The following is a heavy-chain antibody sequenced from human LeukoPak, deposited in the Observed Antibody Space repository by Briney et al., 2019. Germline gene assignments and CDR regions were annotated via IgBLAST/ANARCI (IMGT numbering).Heavy chain of an antibody. D-gene: IGHD3-22*01. CDR3: ARDSYDSSGYSDY. CDR2: IIPIFGTA. CDR1: GGTFSSYA. Sequence: SVKVSCKASGGTFSSYAISWVRQAPGQELERMGGIIPIFGTANYAQKFQGRVTITTDESTSTAYMELSSLRSEDTAAYYCARDSYDSSGYSDYWGQGTLVTVSS. V-gene: IGHV1-69*05. J-gene: IGHJ4*02.